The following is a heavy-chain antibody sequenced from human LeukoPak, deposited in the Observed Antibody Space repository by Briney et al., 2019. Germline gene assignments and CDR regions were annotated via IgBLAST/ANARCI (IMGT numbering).Heavy chain of an antibody. CDR3: ASHYCSSTSCYLDAFDI. V-gene: IGHV4-4*07. J-gene: IGHJ3*02. D-gene: IGHD2-2*01. Sequence: SETLSLTCTVSGGSISSYYWSWIRQPAGKGLEWIGRIYTSGSTNYNPSLKSRVTMSVDTSKNPFSLKLSSVTAADTAVYYCASHYCSSTSCYLDAFDIWGQGTMVTVSS. CDR1: GGSISSYY. CDR2: IYTSGST.